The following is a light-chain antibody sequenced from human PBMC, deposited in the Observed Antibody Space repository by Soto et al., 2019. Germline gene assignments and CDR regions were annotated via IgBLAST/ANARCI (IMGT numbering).Light chain of an antibody. V-gene: IGKV3-11*01. CDR1: QSVSSY. CDR3: QQRSNWPPF. J-gene: IGKJ4*01. CDR2: DAA. Sequence: EIVLTQSPATLSLSPGERATLSCRASQSVSSYLSWYQQQPGQDPRLLLYDAANRATGIPARFSGSGSGTDFTLTISSLEPEDFAVYYCQQRSNWPPFFGGGTKVEIK.